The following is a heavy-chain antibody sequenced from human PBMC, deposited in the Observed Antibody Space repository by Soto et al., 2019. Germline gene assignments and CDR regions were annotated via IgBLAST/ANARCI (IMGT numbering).Heavy chain of an antibody. D-gene: IGHD3-3*01. J-gene: IGHJ5*02. CDR3: ARERHPFGAYYDFWSGYYTSVWFDP. V-gene: IGHV3-7*03. Sequence: PGGSLRLSCAASGFTFSSYWMSWVRQAPGKGLEWVANIKQDGSEKYYVDSVKGRFTISRDNAKNSLYLQMNSLRAEDTAVYYCARERHPFGAYYDFWSGYYTSVWFDPWGQGTLVTVSS. CDR1: GFTFSSYW. CDR2: IKQDGSEK.